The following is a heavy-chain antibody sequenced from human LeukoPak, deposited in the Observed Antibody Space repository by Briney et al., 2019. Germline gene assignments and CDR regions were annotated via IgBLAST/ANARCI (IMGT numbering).Heavy chain of an antibody. Sequence: ASVKVSCTASGYTFTSYGISWVRQAPGQGLEWMGWISAYNGNTNYAQKLQGRVTMTTDTSTRTAYMELRSLRSDDTAVYYCERDYGGNPPLSYFDYWGQGTLVTVSS. V-gene: IGHV1-18*01. J-gene: IGHJ4*02. CDR3: ERDYGGNPPLSYFDY. CDR2: ISAYNGNT. D-gene: IGHD4-23*01. CDR1: GYTFTSYG.